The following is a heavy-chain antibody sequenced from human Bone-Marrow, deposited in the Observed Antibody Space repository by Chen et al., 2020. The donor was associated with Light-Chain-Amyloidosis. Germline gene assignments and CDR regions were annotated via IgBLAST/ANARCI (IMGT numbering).Heavy chain of an antibody. Sequence: QVQMVQSGAEVKKPGSSVKVSCKASGRTFSSYAISWVRQAPGQGLEWMGGIIPIFGTANYAQKFQGRVTITADESTSTAYMELSSLRSEDTAVYYCARPDLGIVGATMAYYYGMDVWGQGTTVTVSS. J-gene: IGHJ6*02. CDR2: IIPIFGTA. CDR1: GRTFSSYA. D-gene: IGHD1-26*01. CDR3: ARPDLGIVGATMAYYYGMDV. V-gene: IGHV1-69*01.